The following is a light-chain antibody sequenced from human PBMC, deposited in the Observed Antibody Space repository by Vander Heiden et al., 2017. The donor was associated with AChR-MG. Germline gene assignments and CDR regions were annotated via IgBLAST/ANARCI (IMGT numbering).Light chain of an antibody. CDR3: TEYTIAHTWV. CDR1: SRDIGAYTF. V-gene: IGLV2-14*03. J-gene: IGLJ3*02. Sequence: QSALTQPASMSGSPGPSITISCSGTSRDIGAYTFFQWFQQHLGKAPKLLIRDVDQRPSGISDRFSASRSGTTASPSISGLEAEDDAYYYCTEYTIAHTWVFGGGTKLTVL. CDR2: DVD.